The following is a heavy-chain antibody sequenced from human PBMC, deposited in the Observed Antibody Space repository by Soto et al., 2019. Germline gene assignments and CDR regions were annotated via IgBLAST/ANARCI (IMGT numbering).Heavy chain of an antibody. CDR1: GGSFSGYY. J-gene: IGHJ5*02. Sequence: QVQLQQWGAGLLKPSETLSLTCAVYGGSFSGYYWSWIRQPPGKGLEWSGEINHSGSTNYNPSLKGRVTISVDTARIQCSLKLSSVTAAVTALDYGARGGIVVVPARGWFDPWGQGTLVTVTS. CDR3: ARGGIVVVPARGWFDP. CDR2: INHSGST. V-gene: IGHV4-34*01. D-gene: IGHD2-2*01.